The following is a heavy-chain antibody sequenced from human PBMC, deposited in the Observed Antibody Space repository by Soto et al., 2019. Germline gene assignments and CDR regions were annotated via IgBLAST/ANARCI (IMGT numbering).Heavy chain of an antibody. D-gene: IGHD1-26*01. CDR1: GYSFTGNS. CDR2: INPNTGGT. Sequence: ASVKVSCKTSGYSFTGNSIHWVRQAPGQGLEWMGLINPNTGGTYFAQKFQGRVTLTTDTSISTAYMELSSLRSDDTAIYYCARDRSGSYDDWGQRTMVAVYS. CDR3: ARDRSGSYDD. V-gene: IGHV1-2*02. J-gene: IGHJ4*02.